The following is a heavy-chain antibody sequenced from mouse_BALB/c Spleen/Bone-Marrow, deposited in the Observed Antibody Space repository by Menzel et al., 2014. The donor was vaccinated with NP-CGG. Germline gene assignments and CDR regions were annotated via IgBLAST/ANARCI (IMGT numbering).Heavy chain of an antibody. CDR2: ISTYYGDA. CDR3: AREGPWFAY. CDR1: GYTSPDYA. J-gene: IGHJ3*01. Sequence: QVQLQHSGAELVRPGVSVKISCKGSGYTSPDYAMHWVKQSHARSLEWIGVISTYYGDASYNQKFKGKATMTVDKSSSTAYMELARLTSEDSAIYYCAREGPWFAYWGQGTLVTVSA. V-gene: IGHV1S137*01.